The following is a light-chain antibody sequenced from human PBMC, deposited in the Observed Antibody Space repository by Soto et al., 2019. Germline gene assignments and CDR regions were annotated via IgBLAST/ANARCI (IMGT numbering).Light chain of an antibody. V-gene: IGKV1-16*01. CDR1: QGIGNF. Sequence: DFQMTQSPSSLSASVGDTVTITCRASQGIGNFLAWFQQKPGKAPTSLISEASSLQSGVPSRFSGSGSGTDFTLTISSLQPEDFATYYCQQYHSYPVTFGGGTKVEFK. CDR2: EAS. J-gene: IGKJ4*01. CDR3: QQYHSYPVT.